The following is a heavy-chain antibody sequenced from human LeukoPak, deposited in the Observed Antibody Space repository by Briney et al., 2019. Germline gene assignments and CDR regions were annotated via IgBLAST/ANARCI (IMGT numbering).Heavy chain of an antibody. D-gene: IGHD4-17*01. Sequence: ASVKVSCKASGYTFTGYYMHWVRQAPGQGLEWMGWINPNSGGTNYAQKFQGRATMTRDTSISTAYMGLSRLRSDDTAVYYCARDTRKWTTVTTGDFDYWGQGTLVTVSS. CDR3: ARDTRKWTTVTTGDFDY. CDR1: GYTFTGYY. J-gene: IGHJ4*02. V-gene: IGHV1-2*02. CDR2: INPNSGGT.